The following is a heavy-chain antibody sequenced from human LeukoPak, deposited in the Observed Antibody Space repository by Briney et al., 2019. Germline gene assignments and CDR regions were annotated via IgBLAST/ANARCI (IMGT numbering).Heavy chain of an antibody. J-gene: IGHJ5*02. D-gene: IGHD3-10*01. CDR1: GGSFSGYY. V-gene: IGHV4-34*01. CDR3: ARGGLGAITMVRGVPSRWFDP. Sequence: PSETLSLTCAVYGGSFSGYYWSWIRQPPGKGLEWIGEINHSGSTNYNPSLKSRVTISVDTSKNQFSLKLSSVTAADTAVYYCARGGLGAITMVRGVPSRWFDPCGQGTLVTVSS. CDR2: INHSGST.